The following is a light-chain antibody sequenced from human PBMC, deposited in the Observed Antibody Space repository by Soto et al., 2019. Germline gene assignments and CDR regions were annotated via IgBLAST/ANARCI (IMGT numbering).Light chain of an antibody. CDR3: QQYGTSVWGT. J-gene: IGKJ2*01. Sequence: EIVLTQSPGTLSLSPGERATLSCRASQSVSSSYLAWYQHKPGQAPRLLIYGASSRATVIPDRFIGSGSGTDFTLTINRLEPEDFAVYYCQQYGTSVWGTFGQGTKLEIK. CDR2: GAS. V-gene: IGKV3-20*01. CDR1: QSVSSSY.